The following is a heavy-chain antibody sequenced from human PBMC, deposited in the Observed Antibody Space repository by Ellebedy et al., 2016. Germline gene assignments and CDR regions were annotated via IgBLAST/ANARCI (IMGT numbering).Heavy chain of an antibody. CDR3: ATSLAVAGTPYFYYGMDV. D-gene: IGHD6-19*01. CDR2: IYPGDSDA. CDR1: GYRFTSYW. V-gene: IGHV5-51*01. J-gene: IGHJ6*02. Sequence: GGSLRLSCKGSGYRFTSYWIGWVRQMPGKGLEWMGIIYPGDSDARYNPSFEGQVTFSADKSISAAYLQWSSLKASDTAMYYCATSLAVAGTPYFYYGMDVWGQGTTVTVSS.